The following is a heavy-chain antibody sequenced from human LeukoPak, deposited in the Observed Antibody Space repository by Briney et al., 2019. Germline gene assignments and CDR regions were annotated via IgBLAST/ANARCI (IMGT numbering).Heavy chain of an antibody. Sequence: GESLKISCKGSGYSFTSYWIGWVRQMPGKGLEWMGIIYPGDSDTRYSPSFQGQVTISADKSISTAYLQWSSLKASDTAMYYCARGGLKYCSRTSCYNYGMDVWGQGTTVTVSS. J-gene: IGHJ6*02. CDR2: IYPGDSDT. D-gene: IGHD2-2*01. CDR1: GYSFTSYW. V-gene: IGHV5-51*01. CDR3: ARGGLKYCSRTSCYNYGMDV.